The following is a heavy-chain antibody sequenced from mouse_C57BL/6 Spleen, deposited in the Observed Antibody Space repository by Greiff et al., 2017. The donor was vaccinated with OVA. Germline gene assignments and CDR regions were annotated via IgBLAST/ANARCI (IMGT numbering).Heavy chain of an antibody. CDR1: GFTFSDYG. V-gene: IGHV5-17*01. Sequence: EVKLVESGGGLVKPGGSLKLSCAASGFTFSDYGMHWVRQAPEKGLEWVAYISSGSSTIYYADTVKGRFTISRDNAKNTLFLQMTSLRSEDTAMYYCARGSSLAWFAYWGQGTLVTVSA. CDR3: ARGSSLAWFAY. D-gene: IGHD1-1*01. CDR2: ISSGSSTI. J-gene: IGHJ3*01.